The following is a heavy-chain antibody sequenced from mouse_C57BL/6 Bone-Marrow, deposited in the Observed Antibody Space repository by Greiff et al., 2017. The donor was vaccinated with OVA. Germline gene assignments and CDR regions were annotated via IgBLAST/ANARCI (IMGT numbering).Heavy chain of an antibody. CDR2: LSSGSSTL. V-gene: IGHV5-17*01. CDR3: ARDQFQYYGSSSWFAY. CDR1: GFTFSDYG. J-gene: IGHJ3*01. D-gene: IGHD1-1*01. Sequence: EVQRVESGGGLVKPGGSLKLSCAASGFTFSDYGMHWVRQAPEKGLEWVAYLSSGSSTLYYADTVKGRFTISRDNAKNTLFLQMTSLRSEDTAMYYCARDQFQYYGSSSWFAYWGQGTLVTVSA.